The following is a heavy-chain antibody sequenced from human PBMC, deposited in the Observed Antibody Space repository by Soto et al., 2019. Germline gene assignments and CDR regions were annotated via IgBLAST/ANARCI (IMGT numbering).Heavy chain of an antibody. CDR2: IYYSGST. CDR3: ARQGLDLRGLRQLIGDWFDP. D-gene: IGHD3-10*01. V-gene: IGHV4-39*01. CDR1: GGSISSSSYY. J-gene: IGHJ5*02. Sequence: QLQLQESGPGLVKPSETLSLTCTVSGGSISSSSYYWGWIRQPPGKGLEWIGSIYYSGSTYYNPSLKSRVTISVDTSKNQFSLKLSSVTAADTAVYYCARQGLDLRGLRQLIGDWFDPWGQGTLVTVSS.